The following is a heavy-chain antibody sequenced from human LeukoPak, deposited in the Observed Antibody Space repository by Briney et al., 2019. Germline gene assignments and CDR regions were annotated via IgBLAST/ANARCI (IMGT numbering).Heavy chain of an antibody. Sequence: MSSETLSLTCTVSGGSISSGSYYWSWIRQPAGKGLEWIGRIYTSGSTNYNPSLKSRVTISVDTSKNQFSLKLSSVTAADTAVYYCARDTTGYGANLYYYYYYMDVWGKGTTVTVSS. J-gene: IGHJ6*03. V-gene: IGHV4-61*02. CDR2: IYTSGST. CDR1: GGSISSGSYY. D-gene: IGHD4-17*01. CDR3: ARDTTGYGANLYYYYYYMDV.